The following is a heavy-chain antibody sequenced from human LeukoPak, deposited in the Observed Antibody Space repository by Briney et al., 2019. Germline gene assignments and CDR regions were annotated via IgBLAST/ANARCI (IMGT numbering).Heavy chain of an antibody. CDR1: GFPFSTHW. V-gene: IGHV3-7*01. Sequence: GGSLRLSCAASGFPFSTHWKSWVRQAPGKGLEWVANIKQEGSEKYYVDSVKGRFTMSRDNAKNSVYLQMNSLRAEDTAVYYCAREQLVFLDLDYWGQGTLVTVSS. D-gene: IGHD6-13*01. CDR3: AREQLVFLDLDY. J-gene: IGHJ4*02. CDR2: IKQEGSEK.